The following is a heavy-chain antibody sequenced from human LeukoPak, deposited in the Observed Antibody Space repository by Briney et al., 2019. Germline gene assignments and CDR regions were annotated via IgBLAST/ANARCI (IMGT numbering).Heavy chain of an antibody. CDR2: ISSRSAHI. J-gene: IGHJ4*02. Sequence: GGSLRLSCAASDSTFSSFSMRWVRQAPGKGLFWVAAISSRSAHIYYADSVKGRFTISRDNSKNTLYLQMSSLRAEDTAVYYCVKDRGIAAALYYFDYWGQGTLVTVSS. D-gene: IGHD6-13*01. CDR1: DSTFSSFS. V-gene: IGHV3-21*01. CDR3: VKDRGIAAALYYFDY.